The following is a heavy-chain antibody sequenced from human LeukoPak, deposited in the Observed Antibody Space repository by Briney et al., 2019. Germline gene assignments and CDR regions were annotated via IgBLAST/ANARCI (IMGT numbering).Heavy chain of an antibody. J-gene: IGHJ4*02. Sequence: GGSLRLSCAASGFTFSSYAMSWVRQAPGKGLEWVSAISGSGGSTYYADSVKGRFTISRDNAKNSLYLQMNSLRAEDTAVYYCARTKVYYDFWSGLPSLWGQGTLVTVSS. D-gene: IGHD3-3*01. CDR2: ISGSGGST. V-gene: IGHV3-23*01. CDR3: ARTKVYYDFWSGLPSL. CDR1: GFTFSSYA.